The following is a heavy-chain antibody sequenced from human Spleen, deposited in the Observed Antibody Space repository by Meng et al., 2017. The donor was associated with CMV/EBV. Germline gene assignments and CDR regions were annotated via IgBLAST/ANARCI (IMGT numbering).Heavy chain of an antibody. CDR3: ATGRRFGYCSGDGCRDY. D-gene: IGHD2-15*01. V-gene: IGHV3-30*04. J-gene: IGHJ4*02. Sequence: GESLKISCAASGFTFSSYAMHWVRQAPGKGLEWVAVISYDGSNKYYADSVKGRFTISRDNSKNTLYLQMNSLRAEDTAVYYCATGRRFGYCSGDGCRDYWGQGMLVTVSS. CDR2: ISYDGSNK. CDR1: GFTFSSYA.